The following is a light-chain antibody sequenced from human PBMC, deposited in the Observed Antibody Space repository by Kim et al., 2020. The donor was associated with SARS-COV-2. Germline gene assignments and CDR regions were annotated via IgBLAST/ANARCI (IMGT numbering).Light chain of an antibody. CDR3: QQYGGSPSFT. CDR2: AAS. J-gene: IGKJ5*01. CDR1: QSVTSNY. V-gene: IGKV3-20*01. Sequence: PGDGATLSCGARQSVTSNYLAWYQQRPGQAPRLLIYAASRRADGIPDRFSGSGSGADFTLTISRLEPEDFAVYYCQQYGGSPSFTFGQGTRLEIK.